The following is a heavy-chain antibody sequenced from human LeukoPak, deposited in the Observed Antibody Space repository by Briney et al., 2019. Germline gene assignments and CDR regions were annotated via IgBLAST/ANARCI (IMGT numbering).Heavy chain of an antibody. V-gene: IGHV4-38-2*02. D-gene: IGHD3-22*01. CDR2: IYFSGST. CDR1: GYSISSGYY. Sequence: SETLSFTCTVSGYSISSGYYWGWIRQPPGKGLEWIGSIYFSGSTYYNPSLKSRVTISVDTSKNQFSLKLSSVTAADTAVYYCARTSGDDSSGYFSPSRFDYWGQGTLVTVSS. CDR3: ARTSGDDSSGYFSPSRFDY. J-gene: IGHJ4*02.